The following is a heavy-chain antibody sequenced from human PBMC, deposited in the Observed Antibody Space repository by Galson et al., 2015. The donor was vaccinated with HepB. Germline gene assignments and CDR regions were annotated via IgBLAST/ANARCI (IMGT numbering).Heavy chain of an antibody. CDR1: GGTFSSYA. D-gene: IGHD3-10*01. Sequence: SVKVSCKASGGTFSSYAISWVRQAPGQGLEWMGGIIPILGIANYAQKFQGRVTITADKSTSTAYMELSSLRSEDTAVYYCASASPPLYYGSGSYYNSPLDYWGQGTLVTVSS. CDR3: ASASPPLYYGSGSYYNSPLDY. V-gene: IGHV1-69*10. CDR2: IIPILGIA. J-gene: IGHJ4*02.